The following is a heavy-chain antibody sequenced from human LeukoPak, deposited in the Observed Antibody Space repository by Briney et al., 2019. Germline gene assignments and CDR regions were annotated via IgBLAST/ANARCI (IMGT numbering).Heavy chain of an antibody. CDR2: IFTSGSA. CDR1: GGSISSYY. Sequence: SETLSLTCTVSGGSISSYYWSWIRQPAGKGLEWIGRIFTSGSANYNPSLKSRVTMSVDTSKNHFSLNLTSVTAADTAVYYCARDGSISGWYSDYWGQGTLVTVSS. CDR3: ARDGSISGWYSDY. D-gene: IGHD6-19*01. J-gene: IGHJ4*02. V-gene: IGHV4-4*07.